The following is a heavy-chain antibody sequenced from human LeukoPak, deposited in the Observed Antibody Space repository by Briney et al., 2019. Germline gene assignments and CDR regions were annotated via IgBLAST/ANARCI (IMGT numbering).Heavy chain of an antibody. CDR2: ISGSSGYI. J-gene: IGHJ4*02. CDR1: GFTFSHYY. V-gene: IGHV3-21*06. CDR3: AKEYGYTYGEFDY. D-gene: IGHD5-18*01. Sequence: GWSLRLSCAASGFTFSHYYMPWVRPAPGKGLEWVSSISGSSGYIFYADSVKGRFTISRDNAKNSLDLQINSLRAEDTAVYYCAKEYGYTYGEFDYWGQGTLVTVSS.